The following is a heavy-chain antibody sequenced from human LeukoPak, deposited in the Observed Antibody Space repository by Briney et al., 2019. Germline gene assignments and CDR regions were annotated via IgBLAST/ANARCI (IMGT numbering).Heavy chain of an antibody. V-gene: IGHV3-23*01. CDR1: GFTFSNYG. J-gene: IGHJ4*02. CDR2: IRGSGGGT. D-gene: IGHD2-21*02. CDR3: VKARMPHCGTDCLES. Sequence: GGSLRLSCAASGFTFSNYGMSWVRQAPGKGLEWVSVIRGSGGGTYYADSVKGRFTISRDNSKNTVYLQMNSLRAEDTAVYYCVKARMPHCGTDCLESWGQGTLVTVSS.